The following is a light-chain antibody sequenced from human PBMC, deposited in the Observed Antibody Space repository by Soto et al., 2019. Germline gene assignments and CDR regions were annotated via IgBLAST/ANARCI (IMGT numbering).Light chain of an antibody. V-gene: IGKV3-11*01. Sequence: EIVLTQSPATLSLSPVERATLSCMASPSVTNYLAWYQQKPGQAPRLLIYGAFNRATGIPARFSGSGSGTDFTLTISSLEPEDFAVYYCQQRNIWPPVTIGQGTRLEIK. CDR2: GAF. J-gene: IGKJ5*01. CDR1: PSVTNY. CDR3: QQRNIWPPVT.